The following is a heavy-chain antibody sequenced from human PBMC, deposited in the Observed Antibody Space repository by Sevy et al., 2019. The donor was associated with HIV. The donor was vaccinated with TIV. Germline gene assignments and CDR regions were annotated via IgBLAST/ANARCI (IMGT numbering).Heavy chain of an antibody. CDR1: GFTFSSYA. V-gene: IGHV3-30-3*01. CDR3: ARDYNCNDVLGAFDI. CDR2: ISYDGSNK. Sequence: GGSLRLSCAASGFTFSSYAMHWVRQAPGKGLEWVAVISYDGSNKYYADSVKGRFTISRDNSKNTLYLQMNSLRAEDTAVYYCARDYNCNDVLGAFDIWGQGTMVTVSS. D-gene: IGHD1-1*01. J-gene: IGHJ3*02.